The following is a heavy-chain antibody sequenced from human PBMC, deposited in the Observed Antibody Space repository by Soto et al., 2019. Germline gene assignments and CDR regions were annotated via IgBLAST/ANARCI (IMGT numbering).Heavy chain of an antibody. D-gene: IGHD3-22*01. Sequence: GASVKVSCKASGGTFSSYAISWVRQAPGQGLEWMGGIIPIFGTANYAQKFQGRVTITADESTSTAYMELSSLRSEDTAVYYCARPNYYDSSAKEYYFDYWGQGTLVTVSS. J-gene: IGHJ4*02. V-gene: IGHV1-69*13. CDR2: IIPIFGTA. CDR1: GGTFSSYA. CDR3: ARPNYYDSSAKEYYFDY.